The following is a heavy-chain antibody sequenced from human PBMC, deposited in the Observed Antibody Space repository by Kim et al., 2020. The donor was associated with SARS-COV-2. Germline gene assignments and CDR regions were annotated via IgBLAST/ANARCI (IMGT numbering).Heavy chain of an antibody. D-gene: IGHD1-26*01. V-gene: IGHV1-3*01. J-gene: IGHJ4*02. CDR2: INAGNGNT. CDR1: GYTFTSYA. CDR3: ARASELRRAGGFDY. Sequence: ASVKVSCKASGYTFTSYAMHWVRQAPGQRLEWMGWINAGNGNTKYSQKFHGRVTITRDTSASTAYMELSSLRSEDTAVYYCARASELRRAGGFDYWGQGTLVTVSS.